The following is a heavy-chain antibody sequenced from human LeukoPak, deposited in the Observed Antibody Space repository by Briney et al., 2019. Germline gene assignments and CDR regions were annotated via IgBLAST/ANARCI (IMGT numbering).Heavy chain of an antibody. V-gene: IGHV1-46*01. CDR3: ARDNPNGGNDPSLSMDV. CDR1: GYTFTSYY. Sequence: ASVKVSCKASGYTFTSYYMHWVRQAPGQGLEWMGIINPSGGSTSYAQKFQGRVTMTRDTSTSTVYMELSSLRSEDTAVYYCARDNPNGGNDPSLSMDVWGKGTTVTVSS. CDR2: INPSGGST. J-gene: IGHJ6*03. D-gene: IGHD4-23*01.